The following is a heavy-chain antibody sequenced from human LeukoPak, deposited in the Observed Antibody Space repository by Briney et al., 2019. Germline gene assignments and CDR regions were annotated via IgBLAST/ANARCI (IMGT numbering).Heavy chain of an antibody. Sequence: ASVKVSCKASGYTFTSYGISWVRQAPGQGLEWMGWISAYNGNTNYAQKLQGRVTMTTDTSTSTAYMELRSLRSDDTAVYYCARRGHTSYYYDSSGPADPWGQGTLVTVSS. CDR1: GYTFTSYG. D-gene: IGHD3-22*01. V-gene: IGHV1-18*01. CDR3: ARRGHTSYYYDSSGPADP. J-gene: IGHJ5*02. CDR2: ISAYNGNT.